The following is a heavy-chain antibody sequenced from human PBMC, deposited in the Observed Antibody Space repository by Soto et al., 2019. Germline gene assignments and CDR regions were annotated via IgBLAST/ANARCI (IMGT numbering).Heavy chain of an antibody. CDR2: ISGSGGST. V-gene: IGHV3-23*01. J-gene: IGHJ5*02. CDR3: AKVGYSYGFSRWGFDP. Sequence: GGSLRLSCAASGFTFSSYAMSWVRQAPGKGLEWVSAISGSGGSTYYADSVKGRFTISRDNSKNTLYLQMNSLRAEDTAVYYCAKVGYSYGFSRWGFDPWGQGTLVTVS. CDR1: GFTFSSYA. D-gene: IGHD5-18*01.